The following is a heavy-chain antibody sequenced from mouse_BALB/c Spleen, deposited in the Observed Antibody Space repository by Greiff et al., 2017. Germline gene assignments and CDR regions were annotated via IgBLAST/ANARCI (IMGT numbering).Heavy chain of an antibody. J-gene: IGHJ4*01. D-gene: IGHD1-1*01. V-gene: IGHV3-8*02. CDR3: AREYYGSRSMDY. Sequence: EVKLQESGPGLVKPSQSLSLTCSVTGDSITSGYWNWIRKFPGNKLEYMGYISYSGSTYYNPSLKSRISITRDTSKNQYYLQLNSVTTEDTATYYCAREYYGSRSMDYWGQGTSVTVTS. CDR2: ISYSGST. CDR1: GDSITSGY.